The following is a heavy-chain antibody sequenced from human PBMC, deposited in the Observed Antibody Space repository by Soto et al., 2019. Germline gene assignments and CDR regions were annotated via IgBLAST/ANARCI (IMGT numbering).Heavy chain of an antibody. CDR3: ARLEGLATISYYFEF. D-gene: IGHD3-9*01. J-gene: IGHJ4*02. Sequence: SETLSLTCSVSGDSINSDKYYWGWIRQPPGKGLEWIGSIYYNPSLQTRVTISLDKSKSQFSLKLNSVTAADSAVYFCARLEGLATISYYFEFWGQGARVTVSS. V-gene: IGHV4-61*05. CDR1: GDSINSDKYY. CDR2: IY.